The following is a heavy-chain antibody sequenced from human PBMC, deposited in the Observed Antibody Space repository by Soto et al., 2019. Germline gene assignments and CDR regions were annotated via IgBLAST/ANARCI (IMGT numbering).Heavy chain of an antibody. CDR1: GYSFTSYW. Sequence: RGESLKISCKGSGYSFTSYWIGWVRQMPGKGLEWMGIIYPGDSDTRYSPSFQGQVTIPADKSISTAYLQWSSLKASDTAMYYCARQQTASSSWYSPFYYYYGMDVWGQGTTVTVSS. V-gene: IGHV5-51*01. D-gene: IGHD6-13*01. CDR3: ARQQTASSSWYSPFYYYYGMDV. J-gene: IGHJ6*02. CDR2: IYPGDSDT.